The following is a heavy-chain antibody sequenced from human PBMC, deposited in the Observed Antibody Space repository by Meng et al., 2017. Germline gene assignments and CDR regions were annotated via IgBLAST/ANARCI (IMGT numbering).Heavy chain of an antibody. J-gene: IGHJ4*02. CDR2: INPSGGSR. V-gene: IGHV1-46*01. CDR1: GYTFTSYY. Sequence: ASVKVSCKASGYTFTSYYMHWVRQAPGQGREWRGIINPSGGSRSHPQKFQVRVTMTRDTSTSTVYMELSSLRSEDTAVYYCARDNKKTYYYDSSLDHWGQGTLVTVSS. CDR3: ARDNKKTYYYDSSLDH. D-gene: IGHD3-22*01.